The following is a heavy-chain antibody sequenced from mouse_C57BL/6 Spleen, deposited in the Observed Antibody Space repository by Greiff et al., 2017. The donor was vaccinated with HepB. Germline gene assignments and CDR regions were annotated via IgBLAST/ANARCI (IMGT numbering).Heavy chain of an antibody. CDR1: GYTFTSYW. D-gene: IGHD2-1*01. Sequence: QVQLQQPGAELVRPGSSVKLSSKASGYTFTSYWMDWVKPRPGQGLEWIGNIYPSDSETHYNQKFKDKATLTVDKSASTAYMQLISLTSEDSAVYYCARGGNLPYAMDYWGQGTSVTVSS. CDR2: IYPSDSET. J-gene: IGHJ4*01. CDR3: ARGGNLPYAMDY. V-gene: IGHV1-61*01.